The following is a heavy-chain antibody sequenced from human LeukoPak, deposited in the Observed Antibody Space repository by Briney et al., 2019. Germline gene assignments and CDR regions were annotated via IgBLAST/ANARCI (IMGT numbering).Heavy chain of an antibody. CDR2: IYYSGST. J-gene: IGHJ3*02. D-gene: IGHD3-22*01. V-gene: IGHV4-59*01. Sequence: PSETLSLTCTVSGGSISSYYWSWIRQPPGKGLEWIGDIYYSGSTNYNPSLKSRVTMSVDTSKNQFSLKLNSVTAADTAVYYCARRFNYYDTTGYHSAFDIWGQGTMVTVSS. CDR3: ARRFNYYDTTGYHSAFDI. CDR1: GGSISSYY.